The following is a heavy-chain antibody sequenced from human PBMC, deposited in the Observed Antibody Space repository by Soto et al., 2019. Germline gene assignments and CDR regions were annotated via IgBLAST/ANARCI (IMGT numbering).Heavy chain of an antibody. CDR1: RFSFSDHD. Sequence: PGGSLRISCAAYRFSFSDHDMDWISQTPGKGLEWVGRSRNKDNSHTTEYAASVKGRFTISRDEPKNSLFLQMNSLQTADTAVYFCVRAKFTNSRFNFDFWGQGTLVTVSS. CDR3: VRAKFTNSRFNFDF. J-gene: IGHJ4*02. V-gene: IGHV3-72*01. D-gene: IGHD2-2*01. CDR2: SRNKDNSHTT.